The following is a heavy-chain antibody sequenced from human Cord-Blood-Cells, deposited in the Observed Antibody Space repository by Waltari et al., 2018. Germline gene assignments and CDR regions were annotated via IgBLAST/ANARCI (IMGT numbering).Heavy chain of an antibody. Sequence: QVQLVESGGGVVQPGRSLRLSCVASGFTFSSYGMSWVRQAPGKRLERVAVIWYDVSNKDYADSVKGRFTISRDNSKTTLYLQMNSLRAEDTAVYYCARVSDYLRYFDYWGQGTLVTVSS. J-gene: IGHJ4*02. CDR2: IWYDVSNK. CDR1: GFTFSSYG. V-gene: IGHV3-33*01. CDR3: ARVSDYLRYFDY. D-gene: IGHD4-17*01.